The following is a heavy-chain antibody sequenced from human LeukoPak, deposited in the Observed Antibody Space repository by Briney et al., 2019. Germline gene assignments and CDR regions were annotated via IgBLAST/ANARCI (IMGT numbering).Heavy chain of an antibody. D-gene: IGHD5-24*01. V-gene: IGHV3-48*01. CDR2: ISSSSSSI. CDR3: AKVGYGSDY. CDR1: GFTFSSYT. J-gene: IGHJ4*02. Sequence: PGGSLRLSCAASGFTFSSYTMNWVRQAPGKGLEWVSYISSSSSSIYYADSVKGRFTISRDNAKNSLYLQMNSLRAEDTAVYYCAKVGYGSDYWGRGTLVTVYS.